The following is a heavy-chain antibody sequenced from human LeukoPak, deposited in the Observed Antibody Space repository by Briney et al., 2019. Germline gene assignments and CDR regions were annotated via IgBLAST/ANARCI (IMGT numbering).Heavy chain of an antibody. CDR2: INPSGGST. V-gene: IGHV1-46*01. D-gene: IGHD6-19*01. Sequence: SVKVSCKASGYTFTSYDITWVRQAPGQGLESMGIINPSGGSTSYAQKFQGRVTMTRDTSTSTVYMELSSLRSEDTAVYYCAGGAVAGALDAFDIWGQGTMVTVSS. J-gene: IGHJ3*02. CDR1: GYTFTSYD. CDR3: AGGAVAGALDAFDI.